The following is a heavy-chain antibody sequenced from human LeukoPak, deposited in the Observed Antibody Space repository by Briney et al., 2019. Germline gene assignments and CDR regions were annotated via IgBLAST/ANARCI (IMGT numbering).Heavy chain of an antibody. CDR2: IYYSGST. CDR1: GGSISSYY. CDR3: ASSSGDH. D-gene: IGHD6-6*01. V-gene: IGHV4-59*01. J-gene: IGHJ4*02. Sequence: PSETLSLTCTVPGGSISSYYWSSIRQPPGKGLEWIGYIYYSGSTNYNPSLKSRVTISVDTAKNQFSLKLSSVTAADTAVYYCASSSGDHWGQGTLVTVSS.